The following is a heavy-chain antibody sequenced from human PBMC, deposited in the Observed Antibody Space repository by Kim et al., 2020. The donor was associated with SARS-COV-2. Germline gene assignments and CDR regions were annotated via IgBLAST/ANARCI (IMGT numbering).Heavy chain of an antibody. J-gene: IGHJ4*02. V-gene: IGHV3-15*01. CDR3: TTGTPTVTTGLPPQ. D-gene: IGHD4-17*01. Sequence: AAPVKGRFTISRDDSKNTLYLQMNSLKTEDTAVYYCTTGTPTVTTGLPPQWGQGTLVTVSS.